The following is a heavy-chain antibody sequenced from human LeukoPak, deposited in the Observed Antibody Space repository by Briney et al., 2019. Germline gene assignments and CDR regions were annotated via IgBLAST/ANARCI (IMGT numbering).Heavy chain of an antibody. Sequence: SQTLSLTCTVSGASTSSRNYYWSWVRQPPGKGLEWIGRIYSSGSTNYNPSLKSRGTISVDTSKNQFSLKLSSVTAANTAVYYCASGVRGDYYYYGMDVWGQGTTVTVSS. J-gene: IGHJ6*02. CDR3: ASGVRGDYYYYGMDV. D-gene: IGHD3-10*01. CDR2: IYSSGST. CDR1: GASTSSRNYY. V-gene: IGHV4-61*02.